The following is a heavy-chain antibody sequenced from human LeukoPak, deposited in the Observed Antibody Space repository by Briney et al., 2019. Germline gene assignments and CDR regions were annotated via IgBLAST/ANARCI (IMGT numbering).Heavy chain of an antibody. CDR1: GYTFTSYD. CDR2: MNPNSGNT. CDR3: ARPPITMIVVVIETFDY. J-gene: IGHJ4*02. V-gene: IGHV1-8*01. D-gene: IGHD3-22*01. Sequence: ASVKVSCKASGYTFTSYDINWVRQATGQGLEWMGWMNPNSGNTGYAQKFQGRVTMTRNTSIGTAYMELSSLGSEDTAVYYCARPPITMIVVVIETFDYWGQGTLVTVSS.